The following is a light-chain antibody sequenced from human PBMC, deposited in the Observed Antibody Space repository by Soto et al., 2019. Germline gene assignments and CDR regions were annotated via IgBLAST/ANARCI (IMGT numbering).Light chain of an antibody. V-gene: IGLV1-44*01. CDR3: AAWDDSLNGWV. CDR2: SNN. J-gene: IGLJ3*02. Sequence: QSLLTQPPSASGTPGQRVTISCSGSSSNIGSNTVNWYQQLPGTAPKLLIYSNNQRPSGVPDRFSSSKSGTSASLAISGLQSEDEADYYCAAWDDSLNGWVFGGGTKLTVL. CDR1: SSNIGSNT.